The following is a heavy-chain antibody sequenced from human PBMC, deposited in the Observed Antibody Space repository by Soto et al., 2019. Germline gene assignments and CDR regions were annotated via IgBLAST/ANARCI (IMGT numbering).Heavy chain of an antibody. D-gene: IGHD3-3*01. CDR3: ARGGGVGVAGSAAFDM. CDR2: INPATGAA. Sequence: QLHLVQSGAVVKKPGASVTVSSSASGYPVTAYYMHWVRQAPGRGLEWMGGINPATGAAKYTQTFRGGVTMTRDTSTSTVFMELSGPTSEDTAVFYCARGGGVGVAGSAAFDMWGQGTLVTVSS. V-gene: IGHV1-2*02. CDR1: GYPVTAYY. J-gene: IGHJ3*02.